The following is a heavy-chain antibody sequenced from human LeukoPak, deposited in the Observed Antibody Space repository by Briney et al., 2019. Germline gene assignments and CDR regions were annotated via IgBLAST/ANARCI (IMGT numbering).Heavy chain of an antibody. D-gene: IGHD2-21*02. V-gene: IGHV1-69*05. Sequence: SVKVSCKASGGTSSSYAISWVRQAPGQGLEWMGGIIPIFGTANYAQKFQGRVTITTDESTSTAYMELSSLRSEDTAVYYCARVSYCGGDCSTGAFDVWGQGTMVTVSS. CDR1: GGTSSSYA. CDR3: ARVSYCGGDCSTGAFDV. J-gene: IGHJ3*01. CDR2: IIPIFGTA.